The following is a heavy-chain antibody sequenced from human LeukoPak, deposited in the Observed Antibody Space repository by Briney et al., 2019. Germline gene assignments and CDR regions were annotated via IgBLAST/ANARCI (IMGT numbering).Heavy chain of an antibody. CDR3: LGGVGNQGGYFDY. CDR1: GFTFSSYW. V-gene: IGHV3-7*05. CDR2: IKQDGSEK. J-gene: IGHJ4*02. Sequence: GGSLRLSCAASGFTFSSYWMTWVRQAPGKGLERVANIKQDGSEKYYVDSVKGRFTISRDNAKNSLYLQMNSLRAEDTAAYYCLGGVGNQGGYFDYWGQGTLVTVSS. D-gene: IGHD1-14*01.